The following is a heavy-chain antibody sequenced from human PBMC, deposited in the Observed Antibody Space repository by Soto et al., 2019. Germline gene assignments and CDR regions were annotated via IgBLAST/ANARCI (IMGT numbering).Heavy chain of an antibody. V-gene: IGHV1-8*01. D-gene: IGHD5-12*01. Sequence: GASVKVSCKASRYTFTSYDINWVRQATGQGLEWMGWMNPNSGNTGYAQKFQGRVTMTRNTSISTAYMELSSLRSEDTAVYYCARRKPPITPGPSKGGWFDPWGQGTLVTVSS. CDR2: MNPNSGNT. CDR3: ARRKPPITPGPSKGGWFDP. CDR1: RYTFTSYD. J-gene: IGHJ5*02.